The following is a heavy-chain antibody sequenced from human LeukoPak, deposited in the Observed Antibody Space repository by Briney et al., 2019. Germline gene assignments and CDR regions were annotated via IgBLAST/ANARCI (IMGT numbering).Heavy chain of an antibody. Sequence: KPSETLSLTCTVSGGSISSYYWSWIRQPPGKGLEWIGYIYYSGSTNYNPSLKSRVTISVDTSKNQFSLKLSSVTAAVTAVYYCARDWAGPPFRSWYFDLWGRGTLVTVSS. J-gene: IGHJ2*01. CDR3: ARDWAGPPFRSWYFDL. D-gene: IGHD1-14*01. CDR2: IYYSGST. CDR1: GGSISSYY. V-gene: IGHV4-59*01.